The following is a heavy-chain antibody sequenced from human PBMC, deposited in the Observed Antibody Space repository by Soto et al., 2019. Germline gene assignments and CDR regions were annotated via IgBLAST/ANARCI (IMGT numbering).Heavy chain of an antibody. D-gene: IGHD2-2*01. CDR2: IANGDNHI. CDR3: ARENGHCTDACNRGAFDI. Sequence: EVQVVESGGGLVKPEGSLRLSCAASGFTFSEYSFLWVRQAPGKGLEWLSFIANGDNHIFYSDSVKGRFTISRDNAKNSVYLQLNSLRADDSAVYYCARENGHCTDACNRGAFDIWGQGTMVTVSS. V-gene: IGHV3-21*01. CDR1: GFTFSEYS. J-gene: IGHJ3*02.